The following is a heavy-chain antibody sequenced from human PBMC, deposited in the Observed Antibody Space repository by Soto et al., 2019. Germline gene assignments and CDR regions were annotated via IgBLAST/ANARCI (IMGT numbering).Heavy chain of an antibody. CDR3: ARSQGSSTSLEIYYYYYYGMDV. V-gene: IGHV1-69*01. Sequence: QVQLVQSGAEVKKPGSSVKVSCKASGGTFSSYAISWVRQAPGQGLEWMGGIIPISDTTNYAQHFQGRVTINADESTSTAYMELRRMRSEDTAVYYCARSQGSSTSLEIYYYYYYGMDVWGQGTTVTVSS. CDR1: GGTFSSYA. D-gene: IGHD2-2*01. CDR2: IIPISDTT. J-gene: IGHJ6*02.